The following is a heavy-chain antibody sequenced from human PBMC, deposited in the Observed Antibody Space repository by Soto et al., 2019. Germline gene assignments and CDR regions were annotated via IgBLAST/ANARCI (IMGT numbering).Heavy chain of an antibody. V-gene: IGHV4-4*02. CDR1: GDSISSPKW. D-gene: IGHD6-19*01. Sequence: QVQLQESGPGLVKPSGTLSLTCAVSGDSISSPKWWTWLRQPPGKGLEWIGDLLHGGTTNYNPSLKSRVTLSVETSQNQFSLNLTSVTAADTAIYYCAYSTGWYRHDVWGQGTSVTVSS. J-gene: IGHJ3*01. CDR3: AYSTGWYRHDV. CDR2: LLHGGTT.